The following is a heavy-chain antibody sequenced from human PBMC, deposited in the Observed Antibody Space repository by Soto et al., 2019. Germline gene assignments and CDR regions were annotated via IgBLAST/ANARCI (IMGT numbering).Heavy chain of an antibody. CDR3: ARLRGTMIVLLGVIYDY. CDR1: GGSISSSSYY. CDR2: IYYSGST. Sequence: NPSETLSLTCTVSGGSISSSSYYWGWIRQPPGKGLEWIGSIYYSGSTYYNPSLKSRVTISVDTSKNQFSLKLSSVTAADTAVYYCARLRGTMIVLLGVIYDYWGQGTLVTVSS. V-gene: IGHV4-39*01. J-gene: IGHJ4*02. D-gene: IGHD3-22*01.